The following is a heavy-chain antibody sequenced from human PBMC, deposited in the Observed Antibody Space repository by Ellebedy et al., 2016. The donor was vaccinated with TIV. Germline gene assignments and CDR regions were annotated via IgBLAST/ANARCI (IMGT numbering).Heavy chain of an antibody. CDR2: ISYDGSDK. J-gene: IGHJ4*02. D-gene: IGHD5-12*01. CDR1: GFTFSSYG. V-gene: IGHV3-30*03. Sequence: GGSLRLSCATSGFTFSSYGLHWVRQTPGKGLEWVALISYDGSDKNYADSLKGRFTISRENPKNTLYLQMNSLRAEDTAVYYCARDDSGYASLGHWGQGTLVTVSS. CDR3: ARDDSGYASLGH.